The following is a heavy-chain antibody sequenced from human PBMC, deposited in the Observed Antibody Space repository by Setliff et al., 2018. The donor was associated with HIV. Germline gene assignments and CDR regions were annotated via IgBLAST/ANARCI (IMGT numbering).Heavy chain of an antibody. CDR1: GDSISGSC. J-gene: IGHJ3*02. V-gene: IGHV4-4*07. CDR3: AGVALTITRSTRRAFDI. D-gene: IGHD2-2*01. CDR2: IYDSGST. Sequence: SETLSLTCSVSGDSISGSCWSWIRLPAEKGLEWIGRIYDSGSTNYNPSLRGRVTMSVDTSKNEFSLKLSAVTAADTAVYFCAGVALTITRSTRRAFDIWGQGTMVTVSS.